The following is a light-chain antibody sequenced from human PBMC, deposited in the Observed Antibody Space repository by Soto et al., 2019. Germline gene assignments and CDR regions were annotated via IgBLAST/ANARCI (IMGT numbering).Light chain of an antibody. V-gene: IGKV1-5*01. Sequence: DIQMTQSPSTLSASVGDRVTITCRASQSIYNWLAWYQQKPGKAPKLLIYAASILQSGVPSRFSGSGSGTEFTLTISSLQPEDFGTYHCQQFNVNPPFTFGQGTKLEIK. CDR3: QQFNVNPPFT. CDR1: QSIYNW. CDR2: AAS. J-gene: IGKJ2*01.